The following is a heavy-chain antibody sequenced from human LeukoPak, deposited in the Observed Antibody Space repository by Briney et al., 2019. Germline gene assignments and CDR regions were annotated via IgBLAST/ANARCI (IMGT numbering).Heavy chain of an antibody. D-gene: IGHD2-2*01. J-gene: IGHJ6*03. Sequence: SVKVSCKASGGTFSSYTISWVRQAPGQGLEWMGRIIPILGIANYAQKFQGRVTITADKSTSTAYMELSSLSSEDTAVYYCAIVPAAPTTYYYYYMDVWGKGTTVTVSS. CDR3: AIVPAAPTTYYYYYMDV. V-gene: IGHV1-69*02. CDR1: GGTFSSYT. CDR2: IIPILGIA.